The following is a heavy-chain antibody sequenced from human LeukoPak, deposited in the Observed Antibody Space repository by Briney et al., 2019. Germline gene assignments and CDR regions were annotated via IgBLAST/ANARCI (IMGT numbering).Heavy chain of an antibody. J-gene: IGHJ4*02. CDR1: GGSISSSSYY. D-gene: IGHD6-13*01. CDR2: IYYSGST. V-gene: IGHV4-39*07. CDR3: ARTYSSSWGSFDY. Sequence: SETLSLTCTVSGGSISSSSYYWGWIRQPPGKGLEWIGSIYYSGSTNYNPSLKSRVTISVDTSKNQFSLKLSSVTAADTAVYYCARTYSSSWGSFDYWGQGTLVTVSS.